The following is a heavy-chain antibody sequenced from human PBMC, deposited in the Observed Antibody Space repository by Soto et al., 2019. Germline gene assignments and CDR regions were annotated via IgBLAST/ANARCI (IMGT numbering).Heavy chain of an antibody. CDR2: MYHSGST. Sequence: SETLSLTCAVSGGSISSGGYSWSWIRQPPGKGLEWIGYMYHSGSTYYNPSLKSRVTISIDRSKNQFSLKLSSVTAADTAVYYCARATKGNYYDSSGYDTWFDPWGQGTLVTAPQ. CDR3: ARATKGNYYDSSGYDTWFDP. J-gene: IGHJ5*02. D-gene: IGHD3-22*01. CDR1: GGSISSGGYS. V-gene: IGHV4-30-2*01.